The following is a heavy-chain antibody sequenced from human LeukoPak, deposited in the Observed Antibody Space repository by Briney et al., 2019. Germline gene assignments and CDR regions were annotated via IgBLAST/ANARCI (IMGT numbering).Heavy chain of an antibody. CDR3: ARKEDVVVVAAITNWFDP. V-gene: IGHV1-2*02. CDR1: GYTFTGYY. Sequence: ASVKVSCKASGYTFTGYYMHWVRQAPGQGLEWMGWINPNSGGTNYAQKFQGRVTMTRDTSISTAYMELSRLRSDDMAVYYCARKEDVVVVAAITNWFDPWGQGTLVTVSS. J-gene: IGHJ5*02. CDR2: INPNSGGT. D-gene: IGHD2-15*01.